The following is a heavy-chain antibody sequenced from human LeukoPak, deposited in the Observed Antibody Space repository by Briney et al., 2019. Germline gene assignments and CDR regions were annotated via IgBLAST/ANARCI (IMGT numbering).Heavy chain of an antibody. J-gene: IGHJ4*02. D-gene: IGHD3-22*01. CDR1: GFTFDDYG. V-gene: IGHV3-20*04. Sequence: PGGSLRLSCAASGFTFDDYGMSWVRQAPGKGLEWVSGINWNGGSTVYADSVKGRFTISRDNAKNSLYLQMNSLRAEDTALYYCARVVVDYYDSSGYSDYWGQGTLVTVSS. CDR3: ARVVVDYYDSSGYSDY. CDR2: INWNGGST.